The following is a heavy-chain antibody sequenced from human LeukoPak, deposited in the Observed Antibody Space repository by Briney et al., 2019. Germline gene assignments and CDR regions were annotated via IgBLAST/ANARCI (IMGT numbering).Heavy chain of an antibody. V-gene: IGHV4-4*07. CDR1: GGSISSYY. CDR2: IYTSGST. D-gene: IGHD6-19*01. CDR3: ARYPNPANWEAVAGTWYFDL. Sequence: PSETLSLTCTVSGGSISSYYWSWIRQPAGKGLEWIGRIYTSGSTNYNPSLKSRVTMPVDTSKNQFSLKLSSVTAADTAVYYCARYPNPANWEAVAGTWYFDLWGRGTLVTVSS. J-gene: IGHJ2*01.